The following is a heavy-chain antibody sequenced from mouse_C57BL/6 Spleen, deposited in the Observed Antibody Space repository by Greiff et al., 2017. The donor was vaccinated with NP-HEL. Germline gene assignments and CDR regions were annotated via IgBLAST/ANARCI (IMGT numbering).Heavy chain of an antibody. CDR1: GYTFTDYN. Sequence: EVQLQQSGPELVKPGASVKIPCKASGYTFTDYNMDWVKQSHGKSLEWIGDINPNNGGTIYNQKFKGKATLTVDKSSSTAYMELRSLTSEDTAVYYCARGSPTYYGSLPWFAYWGQGTLVTVSA. CDR3: ARGSPTYYGSLPWFAY. CDR2: INPNNGGT. V-gene: IGHV1-18*01. D-gene: IGHD1-1*01. J-gene: IGHJ3*01.